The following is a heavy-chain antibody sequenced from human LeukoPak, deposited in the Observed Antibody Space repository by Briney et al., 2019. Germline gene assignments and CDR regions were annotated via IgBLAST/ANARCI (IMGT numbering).Heavy chain of an antibody. J-gene: IGHJ4*02. CDR2: ISGSGGST. CDR1: GFTFSSYA. CDR3: ARVTRNPSSWSYYFDY. V-gene: IGHV3-23*01. D-gene: IGHD6-13*01. Sequence: PGGSLRLSCAASGFTFSSYAMSWVRQAPGKGLEWVSAISGSGGSTYYADSVKGRFIISRDNSKNTLYLQMGSLRAEDMAVYYCARVTRNPSSWSYYFDYWGQRTLVTVSS.